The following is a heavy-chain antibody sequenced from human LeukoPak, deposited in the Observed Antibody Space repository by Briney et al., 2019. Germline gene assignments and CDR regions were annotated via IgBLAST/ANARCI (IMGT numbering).Heavy chain of an antibody. D-gene: IGHD4-17*01. CDR1: GASMRSYY. J-gene: IGHJ4*02. V-gene: IGHV4-59*01. CDR2: IYYSGSP. CDR3: ARTGSTVTMLYPFDH. Sequence: SETLSLTCTVSGASMRSYYWNWIRQSPGQGLEWIGSIYYSGSPNYNPSLKSRVTISEDTSKNQFSLKLRSVTAADTAVYYCARTGSTVTMLYPFDHWGQGTLVTVSS.